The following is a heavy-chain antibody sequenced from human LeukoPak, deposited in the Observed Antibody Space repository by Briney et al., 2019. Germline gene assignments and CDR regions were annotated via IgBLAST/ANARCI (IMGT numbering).Heavy chain of an antibody. V-gene: IGHV1-69*13. CDR1: GGTFSSYA. CDR2: IIPIFGTA. CDR3: ATGCSSTSCHSSWYHY. D-gene: IGHD2-2*01. Sequence: SVKVSCKASGGTFSSYAISWVRQAPGQGLEWMGGIIPIFGTANYAQKFQGRVTITADESTSTAYMELSSLRSEDTAVYYCATGCSSTSCHSSWYHYWGQGTLVTVSS. J-gene: IGHJ4*02.